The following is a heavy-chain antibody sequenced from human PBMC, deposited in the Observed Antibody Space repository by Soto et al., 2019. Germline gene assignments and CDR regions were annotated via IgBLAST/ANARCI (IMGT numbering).Heavy chain of an antibody. Sequence: ASVKVSCKASGYTFTSYDINWVRQATGQGLEWMGWMNPNSGNTGYAQKFQGRVTMTRNTSISTAYMELSSLRSEDTAVYYCARGKGSQGDFPDDYWGQGTLVTVSS. CDR3: ARGKGSQGDFPDDY. CDR2: MNPNSGNT. V-gene: IGHV1-8*01. CDR1: GYTFTSYD. D-gene: IGHD3-3*01. J-gene: IGHJ4*02.